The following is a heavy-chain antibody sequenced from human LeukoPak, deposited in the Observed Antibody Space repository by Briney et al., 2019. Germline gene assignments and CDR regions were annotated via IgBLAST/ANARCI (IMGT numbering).Heavy chain of an antibody. V-gene: IGHV1-18*01. D-gene: IGHD5-24*01. J-gene: IGHJ4*02. CDR1: GGTFSSYA. Sequence: GASVKVSCKASGGTFSSYAISWVRRAPGQGLEWMGWISAYNGDTKYGQSFQGRVTMTTDTSTSTAYMDLRSLSSDDTAVYYCGRVDMATTKDYWGQGTLVTVSS. CDR2: ISAYNGDT. CDR3: GRVDMATTKDY.